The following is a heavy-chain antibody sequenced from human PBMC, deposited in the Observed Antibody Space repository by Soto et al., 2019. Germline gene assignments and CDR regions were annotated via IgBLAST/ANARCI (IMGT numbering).Heavy chain of an antibody. D-gene: IGHD4-4*01. CDR3: ASGGTTVNRRFDF. V-gene: IGHV1-69*01. CDR2: IIPILDTT. J-gene: IGHJ4*02. Sequence: QVQVVQSGAEVKKPGSSVRVSCKASGGTSSSYAITWMRQAPGQGLEWMGGIIPILDTTDYAQTSQGRVTFTADESTSTVYMELSSLTSEDTAVYYCASGGTTVNRRFDFWGQGTLVTVSS. CDR1: GGTSSSYA.